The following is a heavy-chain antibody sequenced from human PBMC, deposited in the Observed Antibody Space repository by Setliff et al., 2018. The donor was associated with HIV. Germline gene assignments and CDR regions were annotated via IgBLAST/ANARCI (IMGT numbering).Heavy chain of an antibody. CDR1: GGSFSGYY. CDR3: ARETGYSPSRYYYYGMDV. V-gene: IGHV4-34*01. CDR2: INHSGST. D-gene: IGHD3-9*01. Sequence: SETLSLTCAVYGGSFSGYYWTWIRQPPGKGLEWIGEINHSGSTNYNPSLKSRVTMSVDTSKNQFSLNLNSVTAADTAVYYCARETGYSPSRYYYYGMDVWGQGTTVTVSS. J-gene: IGHJ6*02.